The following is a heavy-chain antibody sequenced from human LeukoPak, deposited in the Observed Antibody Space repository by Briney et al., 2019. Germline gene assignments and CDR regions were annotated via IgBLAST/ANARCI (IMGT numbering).Heavy chain of an antibody. CDR3: ARVGIAAAGTLDY. V-gene: IGHV1-69*05. Sequence: GASVKVSCKASGGTFSSYAISWVRQAPGQGLEWMGGIIPIFGTANYAQKFRGRVTITTDESTSTAYMELSSLRSEDTAVYYCARVGIAAAGTLDYWGQGTLVTVSS. CDR2: IIPIFGTA. J-gene: IGHJ4*02. CDR1: GGTFSSYA. D-gene: IGHD6-13*01.